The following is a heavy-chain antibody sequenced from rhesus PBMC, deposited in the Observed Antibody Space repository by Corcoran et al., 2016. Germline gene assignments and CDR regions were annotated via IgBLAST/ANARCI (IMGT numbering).Heavy chain of an antibody. CDR1: GGSISSSNW. Sequence: QVQLQESGPGLVKPSETLSLTCAVSGGSISSSNWWRWIRQPPGKGLEWIGYISGSSGSTYYNPSLKSRVTISTDTSKNQFSLKLSSVTAADTAVYYCARDRGGSWGLDYWGQGVLVTVAS. V-gene: IGHV4-65*01. CDR2: ISGSSGST. D-gene: IGHD6-25*01. CDR3: ARDRGGSWGLDY. J-gene: IGHJ4*01.